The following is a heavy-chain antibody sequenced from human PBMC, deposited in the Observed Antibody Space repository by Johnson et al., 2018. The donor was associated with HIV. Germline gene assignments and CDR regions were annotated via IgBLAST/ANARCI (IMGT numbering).Heavy chain of an antibody. CDR2: ISYDASNT. D-gene: IGHD1-26*01. CDR3: AKGGSYSGSYYSFDI. CDR1: GFTFSSYG. J-gene: IGHJ3*02. V-gene: IGHV3-30*18. Sequence: VQLVESGGGVVQPGRSLRLSCAASGFTFSSYGMHWVRQAPGKGLEWVAVISYDASNTYYAASVKGRFTISRDNSKNTLYLQMNSLRAEDTALYYCAKGGSYSGSYYSFDIWGQGTMVTVPS.